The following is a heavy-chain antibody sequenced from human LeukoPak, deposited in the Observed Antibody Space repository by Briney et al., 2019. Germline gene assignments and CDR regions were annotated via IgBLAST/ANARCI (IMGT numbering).Heavy chain of an antibody. D-gene: IGHD3-22*01. CDR1: GGSMSSNY. CDR3: ARHGAYDSSGYYPDWYFDL. V-gene: IGHV4-59*08. Sequence: SETLSLTCTVSGGSMSSNYCSWIRQPPGKGLEFIGYIHYSGSTNYNPSLKSRVTISVDTSKNQFSLKLSSVTAADTAVYYCARHGAYDSSGYYPDWYFDLWGRGTLVTVSS. J-gene: IGHJ2*01. CDR2: IHYSGST.